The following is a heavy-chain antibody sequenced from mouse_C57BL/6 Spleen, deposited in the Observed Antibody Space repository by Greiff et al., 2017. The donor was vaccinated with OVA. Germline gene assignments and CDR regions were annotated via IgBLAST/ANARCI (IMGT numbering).Heavy chain of an antibody. CDR1: GYTFTSYW. CDR2: INPSSGYT. D-gene: IGHD1-1*01. V-gene: IGHV1-7*01. Sequence: QVHVKQSGAELAKPGASVKLSCKASGYTFTSYWMHWVKQRPGQGLEWIGYINPSSGYTKYNQKFKDKATLTADKSSSTAYMQLSSLTYEDSAVYYCAKGYYGSSLYYAMDYWGQGTSVTVSS. CDR3: AKGYYGSSLYYAMDY. J-gene: IGHJ4*01.